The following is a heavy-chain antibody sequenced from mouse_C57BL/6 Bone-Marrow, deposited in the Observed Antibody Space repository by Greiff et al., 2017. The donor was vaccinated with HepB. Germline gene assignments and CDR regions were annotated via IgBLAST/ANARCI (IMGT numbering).Heavy chain of an antibody. V-gene: IGHV14-2*01. CDR1: GFNIKDYY. CDR2: IDPEDGET. D-gene: IGHD1-2*01. J-gene: IGHJ2*01. Sequence: EVNLVESGAELVKPGASVKLSCTASGFNIKDYYMHWVKQRTEQGLEWIGRIDPEDGETKYAPKFQGKATITADTSSNTAYLQLSSLTSEDTAVYYCARSHGPAWGYFDYWGQGTTLTVSS. CDR3: ARSHGPAWGYFDY.